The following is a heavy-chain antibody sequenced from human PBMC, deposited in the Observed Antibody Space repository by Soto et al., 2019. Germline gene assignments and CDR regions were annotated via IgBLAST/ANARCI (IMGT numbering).Heavy chain of an antibody. CDR2: ISSSSSYI. CDR3: VRDSGAARRGYYYGMDV. J-gene: IGHJ6*02. Sequence: PGGSLILSGAASGFTFSSYSMRWVRQSPGKGLEWVSSISSSSSYIYYADSVKGRFTISRDNAKNSLYLQMNSLRAEDTAVYYCVRDSGAARRGYYYGMDVWGQGTTVTVSS. V-gene: IGHV3-21*01. CDR1: GFTFSSYS. D-gene: IGHD6-6*01.